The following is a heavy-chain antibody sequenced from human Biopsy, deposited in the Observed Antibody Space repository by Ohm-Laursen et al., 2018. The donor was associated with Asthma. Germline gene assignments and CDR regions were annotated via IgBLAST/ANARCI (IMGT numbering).Heavy chain of an antibody. CDR2: ISKDASTQ. J-gene: IGHJ4*02. Sequence: RSLRLSCAASGFTFRTYAIHWVRQAPGKGLEWVGVISKDASTQDYADSVKGRFTISRDNAKNSLYLQMNSLRAEDTAVYYCARVWQLATLDYWGQGTLVTVSS. CDR3: ARVWQLATLDY. D-gene: IGHD6-13*01. CDR1: GFTFRTYA. V-gene: IGHV3-30*07.